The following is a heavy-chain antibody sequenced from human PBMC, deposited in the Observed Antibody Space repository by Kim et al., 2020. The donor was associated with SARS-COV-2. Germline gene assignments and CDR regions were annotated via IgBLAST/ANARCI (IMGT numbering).Heavy chain of an antibody. V-gene: IGHV1-18*01. Sequence: ASVKVSCKASGYTFTSYGISWVRQAPGQGLEWMGWISAYNGNTNYAQKLQGRVTMTTDTSTSTAYMELRSLRSDDTAVYYCARNQMIVVDPDAFDIWGQGTMVTVSS. CDR3: ARNQMIVVDPDAFDI. CDR2: ISAYNGNT. J-gene: IGHJ3*02. CDR1: GYTFTSYG. D-gene: IGHD3-22*01.